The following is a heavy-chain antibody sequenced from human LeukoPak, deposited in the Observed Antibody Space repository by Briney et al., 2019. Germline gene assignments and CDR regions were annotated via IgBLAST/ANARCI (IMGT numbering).Heavy chain of an antibody. CDR1: GYTFTSYD. D-gene: IGHD2-15*01. CDR3: ARGHLAVVAAHYYYMDV. CDR2: MNPNSGNT. Sequence: ASVKVSCKASGYTFTSYDINWVRQATGQGLEWMGWMNPNSGNTGYAQKFQGRVTMTRNTSISTAYMELSSLRSEDTAVYYCARGHLAVVAAHYYYMDVWGKGATVTVSS. V-gene: IGHV1-8*01. J-gene: IGHJ6*03.